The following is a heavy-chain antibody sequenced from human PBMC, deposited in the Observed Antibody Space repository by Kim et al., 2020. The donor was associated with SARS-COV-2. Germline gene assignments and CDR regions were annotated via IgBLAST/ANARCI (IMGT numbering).Heavy chain of an antibody. CDR1: GYTFTGYY. V-gene: IGHV1-2*02. Sequence: ASVKVSCKASGYTFTGYYMHWVRQAPGQGLEWMGWINPNSGGTNYAQKFQGRVTMTRDTSISTAYMELSRLRSDDTAVYYCARGPLSRNHHFDYWGQGTLVTVSS. CDR3: ARGPLSRNHHFDY. CDR2: INPNSGGT. J-gene: IGHJ4*02.